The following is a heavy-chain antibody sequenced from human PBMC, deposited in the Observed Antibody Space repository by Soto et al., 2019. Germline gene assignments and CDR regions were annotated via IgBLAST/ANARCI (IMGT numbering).Heavy chain of an antibody. D-gene: IGHD3-3*01. V-gene: IGHV3-23*01. CDR3: AKVGITIFGVVIKTPNWFDP. Sequence: AGGSLRLSCASSGFTFSSYAMSWVRQAPGKGLEWVSAISGSGGSTYYADSVKGRFTISRDNSKNTLYLQMNSLRAEDTAVYYCAKVGITIFGVVIKTPNWFDPWGQGTLVTVSS. CDR2: ISGSGGST. CDR1: GFTFSSYA. J-gene: IGHJ5*02.